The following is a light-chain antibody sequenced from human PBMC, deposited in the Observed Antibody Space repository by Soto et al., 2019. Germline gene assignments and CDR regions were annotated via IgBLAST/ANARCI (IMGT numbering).Light chain of an antibody. J-gene: IGLJ2*01. Sequence: QSVLTQPPSASGTPGPRVTISCSGSASSIGTNTVNWYRQLPGTAPKLLIYGDNQRPSGVPDRFSGSKSGTSASLAISGLQSEDEAEYYCAAWDGSLNNVLFGGGTKVTVL. CDR1: ASSIGTNT. V-gene: IGLV1-44*01. CDR3: AAWDGSLNNVL. CDR2: GDN.